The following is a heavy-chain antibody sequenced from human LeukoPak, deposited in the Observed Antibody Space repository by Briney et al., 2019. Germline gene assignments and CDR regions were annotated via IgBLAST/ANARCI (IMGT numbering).Heavy chain of an antibody. CDR1: GYTFTTYG. V-gene: IGHV1-18*01. Sequence: ASVTVSFMSSGYTFTTYGITWVRQAPGQGLEWLGWISTYNGKTNYAQKFQGRVTMTTDTSTSTAYMELRTLRSDDTAVYFCARVQVLIVPAAINYWGQGTLVTVSS. CDR2: ISTYNGKT. D-gene: IGHD2-2*01. J-gene: IGHJ4*02. CDR3: ARVQVLIVPAAINY.